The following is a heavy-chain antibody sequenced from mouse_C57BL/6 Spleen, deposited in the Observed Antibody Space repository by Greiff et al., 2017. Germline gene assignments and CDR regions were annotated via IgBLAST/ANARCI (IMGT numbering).Heavy chain of an antibody. CDR3: ARFRGHYAMDY. V-gene: IGHV1-18*01. CDR1: GYTFTDYN. J-gene: IGHJ4*01. CDR2: INPNNGGT. Sequence: VQLQQSGPELVKPGASVKIPCKASGYTFTDYNMDWVKQSHGKSLEWIGDINPNNGGTIYNQKFKGKATLTVEKSSSTAYMDLRSLTSEDTAVYYCARFRGHYAMDYWGQGTSVTVSS.